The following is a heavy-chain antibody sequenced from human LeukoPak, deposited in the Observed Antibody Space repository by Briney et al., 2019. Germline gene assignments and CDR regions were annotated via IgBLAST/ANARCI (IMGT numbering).Heavy chain of an antibody. CDR2: IKSNTYGGTT. CDR3: TTNPYDRSGYHI. Sequence: GGSLRLSSAASGLTFTKAWMTWVRQAPGEGLQWVGRIKSNTYGGTTDYAAPVKGRFTISRDDSKNTLYLQMDSLKTEDTAVYYCTTNPYDRSGYHIWGQGTMVTVSS. CDR1: GLTFTKAW. V-gene: IGHV3-15*01. D-gene: IGHD3-22*01. J-gene: IGHJ3*02.